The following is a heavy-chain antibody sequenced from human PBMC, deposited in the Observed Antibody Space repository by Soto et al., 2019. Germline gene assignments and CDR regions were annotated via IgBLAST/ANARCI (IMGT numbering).Heavy chain of an antibody. CDR1: GGSISSYY. V-gene: IGHV4-59*01. D-gene: IGHD3-9*01. CDR2: IYYSGST. J-gene: IGHJ6*02. Sequence: SETLSLTCTVSGGSISSYYWSWIRQPPGKGLEWIGYIYYSGSTNYNPSLKSRVTISVDTSKNQFSLKLSSVTAADTAVYYCARVNDILTGYYPYYYYYSMDVWGQGTTVTVSS. CDR3: ARVNDILTGYYPYYYYYSMDV.